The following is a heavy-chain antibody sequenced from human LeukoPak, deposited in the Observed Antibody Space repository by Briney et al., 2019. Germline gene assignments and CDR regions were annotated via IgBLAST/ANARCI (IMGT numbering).Heavy chain of an antibody. CDR1: GYTFTDYG. D-gene: IGHD3-10*01. CDR3: ARGFGSGSYPFDH. V-gene: IGHV1-18*01. CDR2: VSSYNGNT. J-gene: IGHJ4*02. Sequence: GASVKVSCKASGYTFTDYGVTWVRQAPGQGLEWMGWVSSYNGNTKYARKVQGRVTMTTDTSTSTAYLELRSLRSDDTAVYYCARGFGSGSYPFDHWGQGTLVTVSS.